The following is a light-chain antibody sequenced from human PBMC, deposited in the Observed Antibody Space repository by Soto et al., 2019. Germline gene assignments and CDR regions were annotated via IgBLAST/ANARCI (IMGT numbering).Light chain of an antibody. Sequence: EIVLTQSPATLSLSPGERAARCCRASQSINRHLAWYRQKPGQAPRLLIYDASNRATGIPARFSGSGSGTDFTLTISSLEPEDFAVYYCQQRSNWPPLTFGGGTKVDIK. CDR3: QQRSNWPPLT. CDR2: DAS. V-gene: IGKV3-11*01. J-gene: IGKJ4*01. CDR1: QSINRH.